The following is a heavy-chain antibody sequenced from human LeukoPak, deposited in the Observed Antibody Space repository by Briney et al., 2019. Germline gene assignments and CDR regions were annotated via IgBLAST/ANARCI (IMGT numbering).Heavy chain of an antibody. CDR2: ISRSGSPI. Sequence: PGGSLRPSCAASGFAFSYYTMNWVRQAPGKGLEWVSCISRSGSPIYYADSVKGRFTISRDTGKNSLYLQMNSLRAEDTAVYYCARDKGDTSGYPIFDYWGQGALVTVSS. J-gene: IGHJ4*02. D-gene: IGHD3-22*01. CDR1: GFAFSYYT. CDR3: ARDKGDTSGYPIFDY. V-gene: IGHV3-48*04.